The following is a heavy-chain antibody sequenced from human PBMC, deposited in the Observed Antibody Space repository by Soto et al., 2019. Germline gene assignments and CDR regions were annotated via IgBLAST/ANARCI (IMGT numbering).Heavy chain of an antibody. Sequence: QLQLQESGSGLVKTSETLSLTCTVSGASISYGGFSWSWIRQSPGKGLEWIGYISHLESTYFHPSFKSRLTMSIDRTRNQFSLQLSSVTAADMAVYYCARGGGYASFDYWGQGVLVTVSS. V-gene: IGHV4-30-2*06. CDR1: GASISYGGFS. J-gene: IGHJ4*02. D-gene: IGHD5-12*01. CDR2: ISHLEST. CDR3: ARGGGYASFDY.